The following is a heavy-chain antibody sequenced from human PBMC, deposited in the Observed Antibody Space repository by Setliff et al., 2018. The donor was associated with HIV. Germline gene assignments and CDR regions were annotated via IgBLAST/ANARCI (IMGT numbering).Heavy chain of an antibody. CDR1: GFTFSSYW. D-gene: IGHD4-17*01. J-gene: IGHJ6*03. CDR2: IRNDGSDK. Sequence: GESLKISCAASGFTFSSYWMHWVRQAPGKGLEWVAFIRNDGSDKHYVDSVKGRFTISRDNSKNTLYLQMSSLRAEDTAVYYCVKARVDGDYYYYYYMDVWGKGTTVTVSS. CDR3: VKARVDGDYYYYYYMDV. V-gene: IGHV3-30*02.